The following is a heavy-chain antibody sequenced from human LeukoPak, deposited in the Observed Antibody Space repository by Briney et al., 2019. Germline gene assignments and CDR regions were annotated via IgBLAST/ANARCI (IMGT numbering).Heavy chain of an antibody. J-gene: IGHJ6*03. CDR2: IYHSGST. D-gene: IGHD1-7*01. Sequence: SETLSLTCTASGGSISSGGYYWSWIRQPPGKGLEWIGYIYHSGSTYYNPSLKSRVTISVDRSKNQFSLKLSSVTAADTAVYYCARDLRTNWNFDYYYMDVWGKGTTVTVSS. CDR1: GGSISSGGYY. V-gene: IGHV4-30-2*01. CDR3: ARDLRTNWNFDYYYMDV.